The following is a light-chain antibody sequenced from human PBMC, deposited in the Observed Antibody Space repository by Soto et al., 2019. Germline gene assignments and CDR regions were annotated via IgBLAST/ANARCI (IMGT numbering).Light chain of an antibody. J-gene: IGKJ2*01. CDR1: QSISSW. CDR3: QQYYTSPYT. V-gene: IGKV1-5*01. CDR2: DAS. Sequence: DIQMTQSPSTLSASVLDRVTITCRASQSISSWLAWYQQKPGKAPELLIYDASSLVSGVPSKFSASGSGTEFTLTISSLQPDDFATYYCQQYYTSPYTFGQGTKLEIK.